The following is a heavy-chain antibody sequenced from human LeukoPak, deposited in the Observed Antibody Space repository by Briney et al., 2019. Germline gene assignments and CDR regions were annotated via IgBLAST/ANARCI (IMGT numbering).Heavy chain of an antibody. J-gene: IGHJ4*02. D-gene: IGHD3-10*01. CDR2: IYHSGST. CDR1: GYSISSGYY. CDR3: ASASGASSSSYFDY. Sequence: KPSETRSLTCAVSGYSISSGYYWGWIRQPPGKGLEWIGSIYHSGSTYYNPSLKSRVTISVDTSKNQFSLKLSSVTAADMAVYYCASASGASSSSYFDYWGQGTLVTVSS. V-gene: IGHV4-38-2*01.